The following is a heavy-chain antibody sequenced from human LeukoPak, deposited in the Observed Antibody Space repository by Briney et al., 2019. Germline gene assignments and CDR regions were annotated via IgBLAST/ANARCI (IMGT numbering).Heavy chain of an antibody. CDR3: ARAKGYCSGGSCYSFDP. CDR1: GYSFTSYW. Sequence: GESLKISCKGSGYSFTSYWIGWVRQMPGKGLEWMGIIHPGDSDTRYSPSFQGQVTISADKSISTAYLQWSSLKASDTAMYYCARAKGYCSGGSCYSFDPWGQGTLVTVSS. J-gene: IGHJ5*02. V-gene: IGHV5-51*01. D-gene: IGHD2-15*01. CDR2: IHPGDSDT.